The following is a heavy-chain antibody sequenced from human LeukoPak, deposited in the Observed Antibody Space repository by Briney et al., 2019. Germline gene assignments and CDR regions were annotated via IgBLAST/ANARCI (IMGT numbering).Heavy chain of an antibody. CDR3: ARQDCYGSGSYYN. J-gene: IGHJ4*02. CDR1: GDSISSYY. CDR2: IYYSGST. Sequence: SETLSLTCTVSGDSISSYYWIWVRQPAGKGLEWIGYIYYSGSTNYNPSLKSRVTISVDTSKNQFSLKLSSVTAADTAVYYCARQDCYGSGSYYNWGQGTLVTVSS. V-gene: IGHV4-59*08. D-gene: IGHD3-10*01.